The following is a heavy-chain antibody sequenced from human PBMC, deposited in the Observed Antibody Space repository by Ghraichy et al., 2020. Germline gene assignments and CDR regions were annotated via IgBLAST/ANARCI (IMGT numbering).Heavy chain of an antibody. J-gene: IGHJ6*02. D-gene: IGHD3-22*01. CDR2: IYPSGIT. CDR1: GGSISGGGNS. V-gene: IGHV4-30-2*06. CDR3: ARDTISGFAMDV. Sequence: SETLSLTCAVSGGSISGGGNSWSWIRQSQGKGLEWIGYIYPSGITNYNPSFNNRVTMSIDTSKNHFSLKLTSVTAADTAVYYCARDTISGFAMDVWGQGTTVTVSS.